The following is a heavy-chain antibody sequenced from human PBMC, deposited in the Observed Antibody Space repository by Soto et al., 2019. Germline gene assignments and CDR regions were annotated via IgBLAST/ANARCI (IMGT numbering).Heavy chain of an antibody. CDR2: IKQDGSEK. Sequence: GGSLRLSCAASGFTFSSYWMSWVRQAPGKGLEWVANIKQDGSEKYYVDSVKGRFTISRDNAKNSLYLQMNSLRAEDTAVYYCARDDIVVVTAYPYSYSYGMDVWGQGTTVTVSS. D-gene: IGHD2-21*02. CDR1: GFTFSSYW. CDR3: ARDDIVVVTAYPYSYSYGMDV. J-gene: IGHJ6*02. V-gene: IGHV3-7*01.